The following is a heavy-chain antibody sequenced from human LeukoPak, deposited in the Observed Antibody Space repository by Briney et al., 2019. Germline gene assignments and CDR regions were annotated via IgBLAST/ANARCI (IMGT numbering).Heavy chain of an antibody. CDR3: ARAALYFDSSAYSYYFDY. J-gene: IGHJ4*02. Sequence: SETLSLTCTDSDGSISSYYWSWIRQPPGKGLEWIGHIYNSGSTNYNPSLKSRVTMSVDPSKNQFSLRLSSVTAADTAVYFCARAALYFDSSAYSYYFDYWGQGTLVTVSS. V-gene: IGHV4-59*01. D-gene: IGHD3-22*01. CDR1: DGSISSYY. CDR2: IYNSGST.